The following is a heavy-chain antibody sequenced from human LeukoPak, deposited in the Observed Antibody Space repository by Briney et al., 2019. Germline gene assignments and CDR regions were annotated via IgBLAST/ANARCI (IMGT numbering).Heavy chain of an antibody. J-gene: IGHJ4*02. CDR1: GGSISSYY. CDR2: IYTSGST. CDR3: ARTYYYDSSGYYYFDY. Sequence: SETLSLTCTVSGGSISSYYWSWIRQPPGKGLEWIGYIYTSGSTNYNPSLKSRVTISVDTSKNQFSLKLSSVTAADTAVYYCARTYYYDSSGYYYFDYWGQGTLVTVSS. D-gene: IGHD3-22*01. V-gene: IGHV4-4*09.